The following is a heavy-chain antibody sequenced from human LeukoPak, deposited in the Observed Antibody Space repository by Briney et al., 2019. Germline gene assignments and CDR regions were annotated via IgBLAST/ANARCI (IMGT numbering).Heavy chain of an antibody. V-gene: IGHV3-33*01. CDR1: GFTFSSYG. D-gene: IGHD6-19*01. J-gene: IGHJ4*02. CDR2: IWYDGSNK. CDR3: ARAVAGPGGDY. Sequence: GRSLRLSCAASGFTFSSYGMHWVRQAPGKGLEGVAVIWYDGSNKYYADSVKGRFTISRDNSKNTLYLQMNSLRAEDTAVYYCARAVAGPGGDYWGQGTLVTVSS.